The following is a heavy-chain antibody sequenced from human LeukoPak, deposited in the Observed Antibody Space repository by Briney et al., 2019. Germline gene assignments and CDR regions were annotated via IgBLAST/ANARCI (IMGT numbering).Heavy chain of an antibody. CDR1: GFTFRRYS. Sequence: GGSLRLSCTASGFTFRRYSFNWVRQAPGKGLEWVSTISSGSDYIYYADSVRGRFTISRDNAENSLYLQMNSLRAEDTAVHYCTRDLSLAAPQGFDYWGQGTLVTVSS. CDR2: ISSGSDYI. CDR3: TRDLSLAAPQGFDY. V-gene: IGHV3-21*01. D-gene: IGHD6-6*01. J-gene: IGHJ4*02.